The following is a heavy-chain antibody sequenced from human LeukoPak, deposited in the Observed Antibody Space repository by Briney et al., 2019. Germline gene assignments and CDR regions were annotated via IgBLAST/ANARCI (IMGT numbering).Heavy chain of an antibody. V-gene: IGHV3-23*01. CDR3: AKQPGSVVDSSGSLSRH. Sequence: GGSLRLSCAASGFTFSSYAMSWVRQAPGKGLEWVSTISGSGASTYYTDYGKGRFTISRDNSKNTLYLQMNSLRAEDTAVYYCAKQPGSVVDSSGSLSRHWGQGTLVTVSS. CDR1: GFTFSSYA. CDR2: ISGSGAST. D-gene: IGHD3-22*01. J-gene: IGHJ4*02.